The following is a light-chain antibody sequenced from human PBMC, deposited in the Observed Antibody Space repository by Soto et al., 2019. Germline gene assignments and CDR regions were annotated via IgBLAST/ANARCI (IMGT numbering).Light chain of an antibody. V-gene: IGLV2-23*01. CDR3: CSDAGSGTYG. CDR1: SSDVGSYNL. CDR2: EGS. J-gene: IGLJ1*01. Sequence: QSALTQPASVSGSPGKSSTISCTGTSSDVGSYNLVSWYQQHPAKAPKLMIYEGSQRPSAVSNRFSGSQSGNEAYLTISGLQAEDEADYYCCSDAGSGTYGVGSGTKGTVL.